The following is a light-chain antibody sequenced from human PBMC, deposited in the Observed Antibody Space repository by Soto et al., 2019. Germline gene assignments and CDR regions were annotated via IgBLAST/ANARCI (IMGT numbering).Light chain of an antibody. CDR1: SGHSSYA. V-gene: IGLV4-69*01. CDR2: LNSDGSH. Sequence: QLVLTQSPSASASLGASVKLTCTLSSGHSSYAIAWHQQQQEKGPRYLMKLNSDGSHSKGDGIPDRFSGSSSGAERYLTISSLQSEDEADYYCQTWGTGGVVFGGGTQLTVL. J-gene: IGLJ2*01. CDR3: QTWGTGGVV.